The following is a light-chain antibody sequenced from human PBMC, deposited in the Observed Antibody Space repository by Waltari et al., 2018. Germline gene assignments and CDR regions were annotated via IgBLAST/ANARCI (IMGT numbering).Light chain of an antibody. CDR1: QSITRW. CDR2: DAS. CDR3: QEHVTYWA. J-gene: IGKJ1*01. V-gene: IGKV1-5*01. Sequence: DIQMTQSPSTLSASVGDRVTITCWASQSITRWLAWYHQKPGKAPKLLFYDASSLESGVPSRFSGSGSGTEFTLTISSLQPDDFATYYCQEHVTYWAFGQGTKVEMK.